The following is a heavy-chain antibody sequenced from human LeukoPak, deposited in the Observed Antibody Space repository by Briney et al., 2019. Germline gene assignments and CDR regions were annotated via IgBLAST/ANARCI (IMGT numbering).Heavy chain of an antibody. D-gene: IGHD3-22*01. J-gene: IGHJ3*02. CDR2: IYTSGST. V-gene: IGHV4-61*02. CDR1: GGSISSGSYY. CDR3: ARAGVGYYGSSGYYRTLDAFDI. Sequence: PSETLSLTCTVSGGSISSGSYYWSWIRQPAGKGLEWIGRIYTSGSTNYNPSLKSRVTISVDTSKNQFSLKLSSVTAADTAVYYCARAGVGYYGSSGYYRTLDAFDIWGQGTMVTVSS.